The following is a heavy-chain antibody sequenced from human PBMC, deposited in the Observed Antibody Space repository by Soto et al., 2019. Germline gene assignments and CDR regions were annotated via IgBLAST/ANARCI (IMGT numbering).Heavy chain of an antibody. Sequence: QMQLVQSGAEVKKTGSSVTVSCKALGNTFTYRYLHWVRQAPGQALEWMGWITPFSGDVHYAQKFQERVTSTRDRSINTAYRQMSSLRSEDTAMYFCASGGAGSGPFTWELPDHWGQGTLVTVSS. CDR2: ITPFSGDV. CDR1: GNTFTYRY. J-gene: IGHJ4*02. V-gene: IGHV1-45*02. CDR3: ASGGAGSGPFTWELPDH. D-gene: IGHD1-26*01.